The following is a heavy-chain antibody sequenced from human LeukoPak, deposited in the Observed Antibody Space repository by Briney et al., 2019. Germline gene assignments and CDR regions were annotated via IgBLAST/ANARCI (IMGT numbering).Heavy chain of an antibody. D-gene: IGHD3-22*01. CDR2: ISGSGGST. Sequence: GGSLRLSCAASGFTFSSYAMSWVRQAPGKGLEWVSAISGSGGSTYYADSVKGRFTISRDNSKNTLYLQMNSLRAEDTAVYYCAKVSGYYDSSGYYHWGQGTLVTVSS. J-gene: IGHJ5*02. V-gene: IGHV3-23*01. CDR3: AKVSGYYDSSGYYH. CDR1: GFTFSSYA.